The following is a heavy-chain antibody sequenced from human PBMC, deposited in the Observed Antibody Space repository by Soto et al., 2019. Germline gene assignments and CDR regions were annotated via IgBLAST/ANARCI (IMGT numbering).Heavy chain of an antibody. V-gene: IGHV1-18*01. CDR1: GYTFTSYG. D-gene: IGHD3-10*01. Sequence: QVQLVQSGAEVRKPGASVKVSCKASGYTFTSYGLTWVRQAPGQGLEWMGWISAYTGNTNYAQKLQGRVTVTTDTSTSTAYMELRSLRSDDTAVYYCASDDLSGSSYACRGYFYGMDVWGQGTTVTVSS. J-gene: IGHJ6*02. CDR3: ASDDLSGSSYACRGYFYGMDV. CDR2: ISAYTGNT.